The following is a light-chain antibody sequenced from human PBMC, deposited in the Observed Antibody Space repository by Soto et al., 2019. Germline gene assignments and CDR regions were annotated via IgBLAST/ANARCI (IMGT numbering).Light chain of an antibody. V-gene: IGLV2-14*01. CDR1: SSGVGFYNY. CDR2: EVT. J-gene: IGLJ1*01. Sequence: QSVLAQPASVSGSPGQSIAISCTGSSSGVGFYNYISWDQQHPGKVPKLIIYEVTNRPSGVSNRFSGYKSGNTASLTISGLQAEDEADYYCCSNTTSSTRVFGTGTKVTVL. CDR3: CSNTTSSTRV.